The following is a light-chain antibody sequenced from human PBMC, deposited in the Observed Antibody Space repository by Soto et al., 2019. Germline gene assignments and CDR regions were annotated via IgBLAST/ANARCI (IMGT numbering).Light chain of an antibody. CDR1: QTVIRN. J-gene: IGKJ1*01. Sequence: EIVLTQSPGTLSLSPGERATLSCRASQTVIRNYLAWHQQKPGQTPSLLIYGAFTRATGIPTRFSGTGSGTEFTLTISSLQSEDFALYYCQQYNDWPLTFGQGTKVDIK. CDR3: QQYNDWPLT. V-gene: IGKV3-15*01. CDR2: GAF.